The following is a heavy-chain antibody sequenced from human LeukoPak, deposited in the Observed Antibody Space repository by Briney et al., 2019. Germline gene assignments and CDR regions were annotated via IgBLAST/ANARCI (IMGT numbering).Heavy chain of an antibody. V-gene: IGHV3-21*01. D-gene: IGHD3-22*01. Sequence: GGSLRLSCAASGFTFSSYSMNWVRQAPGKGPEWVSSISSSSYIYYADSVKGRFTISRDNAKNSLYLQMNSLRAEDTAVYYCARGSITMIVVETPDYWGQGTLVTVSS. CDR3: ARGSITMIVVETPDY. J-gene: IGHJ4*02. CDR2: ISSSSYI. CDR1: GFTFSSYS.